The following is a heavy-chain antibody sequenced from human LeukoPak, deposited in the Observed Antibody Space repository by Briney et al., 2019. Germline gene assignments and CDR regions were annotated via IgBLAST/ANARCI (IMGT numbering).Heavy chain of an antibody. CDR1: GYTFTGYY. CDR2: INPNSGGT. D-gene: IGHD3-10*01. V-gene: IGHV1-2*02. CDR3: ARVGTKGSGSYYMGY. J-gene: IGHJ4*02. Sequence: GASVKVSCKASGYTFTGYYMHWVRQAPGQGLEWMGWINPNSGGTNYAQKFQGRVTMTRDTSISTAYMELSRLRSDDTAVYYCARVGTKGSGSYYMGYWGQGTLVTVSS.